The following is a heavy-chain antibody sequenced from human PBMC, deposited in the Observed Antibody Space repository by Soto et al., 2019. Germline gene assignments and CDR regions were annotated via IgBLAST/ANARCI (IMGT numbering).Heavy chain of an antibody. D-gene: IGHD1-7*01. CDR2: ITGSGGST. CDR3: AKTGNYEFDY. CDR1: GFTFSNYA. J-gene: IGHJ4*02. Sequence: PGGSLRLSCAASGFTFSNYAMTWVRQAPGKGLEWVSVITGSGGSTYNADSVKGRFSISRDNSKNTLYLQMNSLRAEDTAVYFCAKTGNYEFDYWGQGTLVTVSS. V-gene: IGHV3-23*01.